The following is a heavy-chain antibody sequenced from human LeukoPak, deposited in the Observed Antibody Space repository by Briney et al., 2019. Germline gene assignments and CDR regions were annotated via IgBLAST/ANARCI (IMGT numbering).Heavy chain of an antibody. J-gene: IGHJ4*02. Sequence: GGSLRLSCAASGFTFSSYSMNWVRQAPGKGLEWVSYISSSSSTIYYADSVKGRFTISRDNSKNTLYLQMNSLRAEDTAVYYCAKDLFEYTATRPLGYWGQGTLVTVSS. CDR3: AKDLFEYTATRPLGY. CDR2: ISSSSSTI. V-gene: IGHV3-48*01. CDR1: GFTFSSYS. D-gene: IGHD5-18*01.